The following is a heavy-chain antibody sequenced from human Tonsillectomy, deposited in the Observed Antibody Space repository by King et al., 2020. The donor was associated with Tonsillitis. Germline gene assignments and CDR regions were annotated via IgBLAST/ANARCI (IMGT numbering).Heavy chain of an antibody. CDR2: INHGGST. CDR1: GGSFSGYY. CDR3: AMPGDPRVHHGYVDL. Sequence: VQLQQWGAGLLKPSETLSLTCAVYGGSFSGYYWSWIRQPPGKGLEWIGEINHGGSTNYSPSLKSRVTIPVDTSKNQFSLKLRSVTAADTAVYYCAMPGDPRVHHGYVDLWGRGTLVTVSS. V-gene: IGHV4-34*01. J-gene: IGHJ2*01. D-gene: IGHD7-27*01.